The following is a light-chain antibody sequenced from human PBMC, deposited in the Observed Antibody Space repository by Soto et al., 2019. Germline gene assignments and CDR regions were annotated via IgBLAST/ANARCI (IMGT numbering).Light chain of an antibody. J-gene: IGKJ5*01. CDR3: QHYVSPPIT. CDR2: GAS. V-gene: IGKV3-20*01. CDR1: QSVTSNC. Sequence: ETVLTQSPATLSLSPGERATLSCRASQSVTSNCLAWYQQKPGQAPRLLVYGASSRATGISDRFSGSGSGTDFTLTISRLEPEDFAVYYCQHYVSPPITFGQGTRLEI.